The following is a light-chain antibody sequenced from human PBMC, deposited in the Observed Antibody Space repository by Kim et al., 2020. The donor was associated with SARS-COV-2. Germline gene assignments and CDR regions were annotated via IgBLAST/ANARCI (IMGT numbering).Light chain of an antibody. CDR3: NSRDSSGNPYV. Sequence: SSELTQDPAVSVALGQTVRITCQGDSLRSYYASWYQQKPGQAPVLVIYGKNNRPSGIPDRFSGSSSGNTASLTITGAQAEDEAVYYCNSRDSSGNPYVFG. J-gene: IGLJ1*01. V-gene: IGLV3-19*01. CDR2: GKN. CDR1: SLRSYY.